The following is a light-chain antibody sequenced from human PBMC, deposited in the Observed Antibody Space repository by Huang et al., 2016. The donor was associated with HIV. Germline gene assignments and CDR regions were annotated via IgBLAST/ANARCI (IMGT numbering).Light chain of an antibody. Sequence: DIVLTQSPDSLAVVMGERAAIICKSSQNVLSASNNKNYFAWYQLKPGQPPKVLIYWSSPRDCVVPDLCSGSGSGTVFTLISSILQPEDVAIYYCQQYYTLPGFGQGTQVEI. V-gene: IGKV4-1*01. CDR1: QNVLSASNNKNY. CDR3: QQYYTLPG. J-gene: IGKJ1*01. CDR2: WSS.